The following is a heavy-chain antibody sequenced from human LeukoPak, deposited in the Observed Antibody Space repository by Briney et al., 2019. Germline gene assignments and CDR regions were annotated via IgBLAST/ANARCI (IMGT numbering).Heavy chain of an antibody. Sequence: SETLSLTCTVSGGSISSGDYYWSWIRQPPGKGLEWIGYIYYSGSTYYNPSLKSRVTISVDTSKNQFSLKLSSVTAADTAVYYCARELGGVDRASDYWGQGTLVTVSS. J-gene: IGHJ4*02. CDR3: ARELGGVDRASDY. CDR2: IYYSGST. D-gene: IGHD1-26*01. CDR1: GGSISSGDYY. V-gene: IGHV4-30-4*01.